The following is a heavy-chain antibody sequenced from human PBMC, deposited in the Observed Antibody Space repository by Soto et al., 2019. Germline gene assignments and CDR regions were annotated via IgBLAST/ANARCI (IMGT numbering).Heavy chain of an antibody. V-gene: IGHV3-23*01. Sequence: EVQLLESGGGLVQPGGSLRLSCAASGFTFSNYAMSWVRQAAGKGLEWVSGMSGSGGSTYNADSVKGRFTISRDNSKNSLYLQMNSLRAEDTAVYYCARDQPGPTSYWGQGTLVTVSS. CDR3: ARDQPGPTSY. CDR1: GFTFSNYA. CDR2: MSGSGGST. J-gene: IGHJ4*02.